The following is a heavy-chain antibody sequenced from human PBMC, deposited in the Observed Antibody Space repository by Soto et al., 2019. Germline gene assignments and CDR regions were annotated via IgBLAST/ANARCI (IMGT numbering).Heavy chain of an antibody. J-gene: IGHJ5*02. CDR2: IYYSGRT. CDR3: AGGSSRSWFDP. Sequence: PSETLSLTCTVSNGSVSSSGYYWSWIRQHPRKGLEWIGYIYYSGRTYYSASLKSRVTISLDTSKNQFSLILNSVTAADTAVYYCAGGSSRSWFDPWGQGTLVTVSS. V-gene: IGHV4-31*03. D-gene: IGHD6-6*01. CDR1: NGSVSSSGYY.